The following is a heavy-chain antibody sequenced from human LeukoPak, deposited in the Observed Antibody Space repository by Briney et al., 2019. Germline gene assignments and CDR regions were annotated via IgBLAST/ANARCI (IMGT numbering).Heavy chain of an antibody. V-gene: IGHV6-1*01. CDR1: GDSVSTNSAT. D-gene: IGHD5-12*01. J-gene: IGHJ4*02. Sequence: SQTLSLTCAISGDSVSTNSATWTWLRQSPSRGLEWLGRTYYRSKWYNDYAVSMKSRITINPDTSKNQFSLQLNSVTPEDTAVYYCARGRWLPDLDYWGQGTLVTVSS. CDR3: ARGRWLPDLDY. CDR2: TYYRSKWYN.